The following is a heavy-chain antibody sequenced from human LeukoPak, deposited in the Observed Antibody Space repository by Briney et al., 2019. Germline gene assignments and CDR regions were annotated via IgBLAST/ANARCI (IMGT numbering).Heavy chain of an antibody. D-gene: IGHD1-26*01. CDR3: AFMGVTISFDG. J-gene: IGHJ4*02. Sequence: ASVKVSCKASVSTFTNYDIYWVRQAPAPGLEWMGWMNLNSGNTIYAQKFQARVTMTRNTSMSTAFMELSSLRSEDTAVYYCAFMGVTISFDGCGQGTLVTVSS. V-gene: IGHV1-8*01. CDR2: MNLNSGNT. CDR1: VSTFTNYD.